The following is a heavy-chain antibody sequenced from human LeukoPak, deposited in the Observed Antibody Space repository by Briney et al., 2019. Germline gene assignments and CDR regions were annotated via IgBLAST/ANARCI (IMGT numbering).Heavy chain of an antibody. Sequence: ASVKVSCKASGGTFSSYAISWVRQAPGQGLEWMGGIIPIFGTANYAQKFQGRLTVTTDESTSTAYMELSSLRSDGTAVYYCARAVEMATIWQDNWFDPWGQGTLVTVSS. D-gene: IGHD5-24*01. CDR1: GGTFSSYA. CDR3: ARAVEMATIWQDNWFDP. V-gene: IGHV1-69*05. J-gene: IGHJ5*02. CDR2: IIPIFGTA.